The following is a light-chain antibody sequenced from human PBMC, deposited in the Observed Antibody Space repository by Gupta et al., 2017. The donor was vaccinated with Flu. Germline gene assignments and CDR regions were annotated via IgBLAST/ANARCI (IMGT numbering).Light chain of an antibody. CDR2: EDR. J-gene: IGLJ1*01. V-gene: IGLV3-21*02. CDR1: NIGNKS. Sequence: GGNNIGNKSGQWYQQKPGQAPVLVVYEDRDRPSGIPERFSGSNSGTTATLIISRVEDGDEADYYCQVWDSISTYVFGSGTEVTVL. CDR3: QVWDSISTYV.